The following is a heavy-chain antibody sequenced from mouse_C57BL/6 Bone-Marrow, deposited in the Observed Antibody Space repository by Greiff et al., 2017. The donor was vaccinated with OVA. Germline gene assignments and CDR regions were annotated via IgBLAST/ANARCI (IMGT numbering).Heavy chain of an antibody. V-gene: IGHV10-1*01. Sequence: DVQLVESGGGLVQPKGSLKLSCAASGFSFNTYAMNWVRQAPGKGVEWVARIRSKSNNYATYYADSVKDRFTISRDDSESMLYLQMNNLKTEDTAMYYCVRQAVYDGYYVAWFAYWGQGTLVTVSA. D-gene: IGHD2-3*01. CDR3: VRQAVYDGYYVAWFAY. CDR2: IRSKSNNYAT. CDR1: GFSFNTYA. J-gene: IGHJ3*01.